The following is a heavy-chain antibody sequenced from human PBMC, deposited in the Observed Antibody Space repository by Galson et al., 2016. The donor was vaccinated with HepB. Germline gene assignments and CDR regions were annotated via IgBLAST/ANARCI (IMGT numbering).Heavy chain of an antibody. Sequence: SLRLSCAASGLNFWTYWMTWVRQAPGKGPEWVASISHDGRDQRYVDSVKGRFTISRDNARNSLYLQVNSLRAEDTAVYYCAGLAFCGGDCYRINGVFDIWGQGTMVTVSS. CDR1: GLNFWTYW. J-gene: IGHJ3*02. CDR2: ISHDGRDQ. V-gene: IGHV3-7*01. CDR3: AGLAFCGGDCYRINGVFDI. D-gene: IGHD2-21*01.